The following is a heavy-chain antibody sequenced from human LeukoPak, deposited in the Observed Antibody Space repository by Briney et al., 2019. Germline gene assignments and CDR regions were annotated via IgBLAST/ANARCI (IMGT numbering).Heavy chain of an antibody. Sequence: SETLSLTCTVSGGSISSYYWSWIRQPPGEGLEWIGYIYYSGSTNYNPSLKSRVTISVDTSKNQFSLKLSSVTAADTAVYYCARRLVGYYGMDVWGQGTTVTVSS. CDR2: IYYSGST. J-gene: IGHJ6*02. D-gene: IGHD3-10*01. CDR1: GGSISSYY. V-gene: IGHV4-59*08. CDR3: ARRLVGYYGMDV.